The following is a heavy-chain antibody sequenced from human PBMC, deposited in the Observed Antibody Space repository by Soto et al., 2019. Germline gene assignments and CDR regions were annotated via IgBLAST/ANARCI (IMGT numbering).Heavy chain of an antibody. V-gene: IGHV3-64D*08. CDR3: VTNSGWSLRDFDY. D-gene: IGHD6-19*01. CDR1: GLTFSSFT. Sequence: PGGSLRLSCSASGLTFSSFTMHWVRQAPGKGLEYVSAINSNGGSANYGDSVKGRFTISRDNPKNTLYLQMSSLRVEDTALYYCVTNSGWSLRDFDYWGQGTLVTSPQ. CDR2: INSNGGSA. J-gene: IGHJ4*02.